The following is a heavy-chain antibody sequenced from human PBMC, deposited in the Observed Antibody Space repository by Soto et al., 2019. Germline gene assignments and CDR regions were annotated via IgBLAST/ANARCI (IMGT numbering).Heavy chain of an antibody. CDR1: GFTFSSYW. D-gene: IGHD2-2*01. J-gene: IGHJ4*02. V-gene: IGHV3-7*01. CDR3: VRGTLAPGLDH. Sequence: EVQLVESGGGLVQPGGSLRLSCAASGFTFSSYWINWVRQTPGKGLEWVANIKGDGSEKYYVDSLKGRFTISRDNAKNSLSLHMNSLRAEDTAVYYCVRGTLAPGLDHWGQGTLVNVSS. CDR2: IKGDGSEK.